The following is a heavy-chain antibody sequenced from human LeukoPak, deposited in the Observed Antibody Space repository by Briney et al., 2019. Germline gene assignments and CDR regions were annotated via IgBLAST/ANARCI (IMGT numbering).Heavy chain of an antibody. D-gene: IGHD2-21*02. CDR2: VSHTGAT. J-gene: IGHJ4*01. V-gene: IGHV4-39*07. CDR3: ARSMVTTDRNFDH. Sequence: SEALSLTCTVSGGSISSGSYYWVWIRQPPGRGPEWIGTVSHTGATQYSPSLTSRVTISLDTSKNQFSLSLNSVTAADTAIFYCARSMVTTDRNFDHWGQGTLVTVSS. CDR1: GGSISSGSYY.